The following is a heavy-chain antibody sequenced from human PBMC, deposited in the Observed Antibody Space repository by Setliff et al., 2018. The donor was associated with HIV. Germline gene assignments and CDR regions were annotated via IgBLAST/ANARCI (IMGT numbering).Heavy chain of an antibody. V-gene: IGHV1-18*01. J-gene: IGHJ6*03. CDR2: ISGHNGHT. Sequence: ASVKVSCKASGYTFTRFGISWVRQAPGQGLEWMGWISGHNGHTDSAQKFQGRVTVTTDTSTETAYMELRSLRSDDTAVYYCARDMQQLVPGEHYYYMDVWGKGTTVTVSS. CDR3: ARDMQQLVPGEHYYYMDV. CDR1: GYTFTRFG. D-gene: IGHD6-13*01.